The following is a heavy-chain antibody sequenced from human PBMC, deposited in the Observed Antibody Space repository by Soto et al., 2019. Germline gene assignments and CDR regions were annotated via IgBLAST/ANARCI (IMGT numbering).Heavy chain of an antibody. CDR3: ARIDIVVVPAAIYGEGGSDY. V-gene: IGHV3-7*01. J-gene: IGHJ4*02. D-gene: IGHD2-2*01. CDR1: GFTFSSYW. CDR2: IKQGGSDK. Sequence: GGSLRLSCAASGFTFSSYWMSWVRQAPGKGLEWVANIKQGGSDKYYVDSVKGRFTISRDNAKNSLYLQMNSLRAEDTAVYYCARIDIVVVPAAIYGEGGSDYWGQGTLVTVSS.